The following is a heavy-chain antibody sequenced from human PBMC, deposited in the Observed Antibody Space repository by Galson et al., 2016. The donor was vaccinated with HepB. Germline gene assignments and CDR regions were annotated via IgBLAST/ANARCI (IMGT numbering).Heavy chain of an antibody. CDR1: GYTFNTYN. J-gene: IGHJ4*02. Sequence: SVKVSCKASGYTFNTYNMHWVRQAPGQGLEWMGIIKPSGGNTIHAQKFQDRITTTRDTSASTVYMELISMRSEDTAVYYCARELDHSFYFDYWGQGTLLTVSS. CDR2: IKPSGGNT. V-gene: IGHV1-46*02. CDR3: ARELDHSFYFDY. D-gene: IGHD1-14*01.